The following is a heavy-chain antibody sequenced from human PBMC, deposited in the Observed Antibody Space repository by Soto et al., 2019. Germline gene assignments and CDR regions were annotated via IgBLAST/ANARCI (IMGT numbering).Heavy chain of an antibody. J-gene: IGHJ6*02. CDR1: GGSVRSPSHY. Sequence: SETLSLTCTVSGGSVRSPSHYWSWIRQPPGKGLEWIGYIYYSGSTNYNPSLKSRVTISVDTSKNQFSLKLSSVTAAETAVYYCARGRYCSGGSCLFHGMDVWGQGTLVTVSS. CDR2: IYYSGST. V-gene: IGHV4-61*01. D-gene: IGHD2-15*01. CDR3: ARGRYCSGGSCLFHGMDV.